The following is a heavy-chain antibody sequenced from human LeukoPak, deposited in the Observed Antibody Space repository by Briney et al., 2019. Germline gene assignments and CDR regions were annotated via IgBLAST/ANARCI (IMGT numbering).Heavy chain of an antibody. Sequence: GASVTVSCTSSGYTFTIYYMHWVRQAPGQGLEGMGWINPNSGGTNYAQKLQGRVTMTTDTSTSTAYMELRSLRSDDTAVYYCARDLRIAAAGTLYYYGMDVWGQGTTVTVSS. D-gene: IGHD6-13*01. J-gene: IGHJ6*02. V-gene: IGHV1-2*02. CDR3: ARDLRIAAAGTLYYYGMDV. CDR2: INPNSGGT. CDR1: GYTFTIYY.